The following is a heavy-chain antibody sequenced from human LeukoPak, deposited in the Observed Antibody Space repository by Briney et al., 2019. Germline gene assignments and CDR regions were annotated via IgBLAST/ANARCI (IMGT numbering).Heavy chain of an antibody. J-gene: IGHJ4*02. CDR1: GGSISSSNW. V-gene: IGHV4-4*02. CDR2: IYHSGST. D-gene: IGHD3-9*01. Sequence: PSETLSLTCAVSGGSISSSNWWSWVRQPPGKGLEWIGEIYHSGSTNYNPSLKSRVTISVDKSKNQFSLKLSSVTAADTAVYYCARLYYDILTGPVDYFDYWGQGTLVTVSS. CDR3: ARLYYDILTGPVDYFDY.